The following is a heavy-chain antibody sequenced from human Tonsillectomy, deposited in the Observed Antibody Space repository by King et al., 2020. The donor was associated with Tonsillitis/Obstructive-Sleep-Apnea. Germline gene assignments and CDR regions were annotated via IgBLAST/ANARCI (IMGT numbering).Heavy chain of an antibody. Sequence: VQLVESGGGVVQPGRSLRLSCAASGFTFSSYAVHWVRQAPGKGLEWVALISYDGSNKYFADSVKGRFTFSRENSKNTLYLQMNSLGAEDAAVYYCARDYCSGGSCYHDYWGQGTLVTVSS. D-gene: IGHD2-15*01. J-gene: IGHJ4*02. CDR1: GFTFSSYA. CDR2: ISYDGSNK. CDR3: ARDYCSGGSCYHDY. V-gene: IGHV3-30*01.